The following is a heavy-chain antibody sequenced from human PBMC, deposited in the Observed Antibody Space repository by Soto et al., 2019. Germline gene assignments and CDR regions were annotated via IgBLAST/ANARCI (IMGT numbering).Heavy chain of an antibody. CDR2: ISSSSSYI. D-gene: IGHD6-13*01. CDR1: GFTFSSYS. CDR3: ARDRQQLAYFDY. J-gene: IGHJ4*02. V-gene: IGHV3-21*01. Sequence: XGSLRLSCAASGFTFSSYSMNWVRQAPGKGLEWVSSISSSSSYIYYADSVKGRFTISRDNAKNSLYLQMNSLRAEDTAVYYCARDRQQLAYFDYWGQGTLVTVS.